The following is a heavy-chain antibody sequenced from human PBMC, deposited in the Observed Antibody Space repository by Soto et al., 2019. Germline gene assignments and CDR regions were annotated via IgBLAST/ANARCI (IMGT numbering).Heavy chain of an antibody. J-gene: IGHJ5*02. D-gene: IGHD6-19*01. CDR1: SGSISSSNW. V-gene: IGHV4-4*02. Sequence: SETLSLTCAVSSGSISSSNWWSWVRQPPGKGLEWIGEIYHSGSTNYNPSLKSRVTISVDKSKNQFSLKLSSVTAADTAVYYCAREGVAGTGWFDPWGQGTLVTVSS. CDR3: AREGVAGTGWFDP. CDR2: IYHSGST.